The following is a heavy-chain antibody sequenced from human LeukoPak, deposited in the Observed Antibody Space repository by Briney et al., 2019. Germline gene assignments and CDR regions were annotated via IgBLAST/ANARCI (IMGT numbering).Heavy chain of an antibody. CDR1: GYSFTSYW. J-gene: IGHJ6*03. CDR3: ARHADIPYYYYYMDV. V-gene: IGHV5-51*01. CDR2: IYPGDSDT. Sequence: GEALKISCKGSGYSFTSYWIGWGRQMPGKGLEWMGIIYPGDSDTRYSPSFQGQVTISADKSISTAYLQWSSLKASDTAMYYCARHADIPYYYYYMDVWGKGTTVTVSS. D-gene: IGHD2-21*01.